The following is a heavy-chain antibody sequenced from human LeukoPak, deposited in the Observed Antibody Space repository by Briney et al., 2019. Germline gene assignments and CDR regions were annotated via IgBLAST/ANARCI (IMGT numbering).Heavy chain of an antibody. CDR1: GGSISSGGYS. Sequence: SQTLSLTCAVSGGSISSGGYSWSWIRQPPGKGLEWIGYIYHSGSTYYNPSLKSRVTISVVRSKNQFSLKLSSVTAADTAVYYCARFNIAAAANWFDPWGQGTLVTVSS. CDR3: ARFNIAAAANWFDP. D-gene: IGHD6-13*01. CDR2: IYHSGST. J-gene: IGHJ5*02. V-gene: IGHV4-30-2*01.